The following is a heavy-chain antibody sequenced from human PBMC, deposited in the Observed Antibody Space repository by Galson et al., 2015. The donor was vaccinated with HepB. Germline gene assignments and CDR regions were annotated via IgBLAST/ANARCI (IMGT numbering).Heavy chain of an antibody. J-gene: IGHJ6*02. D-gene: IGHD4/OR15-4a*01. V-gene: IGHV3-49*03. Sequence: SLRLSGATFEFTVGDYAMSWFRQAPGKGLEWIGFIRTKAYGGTTEYAASVKGKFIISRDDSESIAYLQMNSLTSDDTAVYYCARKIASPDYDYYGLDVWGQGTTVTVS. CDR2: IRTKAYGGTT. CDR1: EFTVGDYA. CDR3: ARKIASPDYDYYGLDV.